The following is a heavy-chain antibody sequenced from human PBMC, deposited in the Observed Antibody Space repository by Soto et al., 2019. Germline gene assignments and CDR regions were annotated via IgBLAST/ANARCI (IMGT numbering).Heavy chain of an antibody. CDR2: IIPGYGTT. J-gene: IGHJ6*02. V-gene: IGHV1-69*01. CDR3: ARTGREARFGGYFYYGMDV. Sequence: QVQLVQSGAEVKNPGSSVKVSCKASAGTFSSYGINWVRQAPGQGLEWMGEIIPGYGTTFFTQKFQGRVTISADESTRTAYLELSSLRSDDTAIYYCARTGREARFGGYFYYGMDVWGQGTTVIVSS. CDR1: AGTFSSYG. D-gene: IGHD3-10*01.